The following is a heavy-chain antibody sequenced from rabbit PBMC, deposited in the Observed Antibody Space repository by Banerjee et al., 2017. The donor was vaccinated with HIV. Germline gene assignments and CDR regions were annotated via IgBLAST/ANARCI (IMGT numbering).Heavy chain of an antibody. CDR2: IYAGSSGST. Sequence: QSLEESGGGLVKPGASLTLTCTASGIDFSSYYYMCWVRQAPGKGLEWIACIYAGSSGSTYYASWAKGRFTISKTSSTTVTLQMTSLTAADTATHFCAKYYTYGYTGYGYTKLWGPGTLVTVS. CDR3: AKYYTYGYTGYGYTKL. V-gene: IGHV1S40*01. D-gene: IGHD6-1*01. J-gene: IGHJ4*01. CDR1: GIDFSSYYY.